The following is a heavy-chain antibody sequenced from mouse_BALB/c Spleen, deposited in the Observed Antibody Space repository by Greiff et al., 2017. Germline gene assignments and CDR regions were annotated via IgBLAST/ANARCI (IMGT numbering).Heavy chain of an antibody. D-gene: IGHD2-14*01. J-gene: IGHJ3*01. Sequence: EVMLVESGGGLVKPGGSLKLSCAASGFTFSSYAMSWVRQSPEKRLEWVAEISSGGSYTYYPDTVTGRFTISRDNAKNTLYLEMSSLRSEDTAMYYCARKAYYRYDAGFAYWGQGTLVTVSA. V-gene: IGHV5-9-4*01. CDR3: ARKAYYRYDAGFAY. CDR1: GFTFSSYA. CDR2: ISSGGSYT.